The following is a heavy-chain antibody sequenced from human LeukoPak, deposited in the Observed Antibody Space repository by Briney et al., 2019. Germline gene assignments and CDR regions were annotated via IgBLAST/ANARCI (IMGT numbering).Heavy chain of an antibody. V-gene: IGHV4-59*01. CDR2: MYYSGST. CDR3: ARAGGYRSPLGV. J-gene: IGHJ6*04. Sequence: PSETLSLTCSVTGGSISSYYWSWIRQPPGKGLERIGYMYYSGSTNYNPSLKSRVTISVDTSKNQFSLKLSSVTAADTAVYYCARAGGYRSPLGVWGKGTTVTVSS. CDR1: GGSISSYY. D-gene: IGHD5-18*01.